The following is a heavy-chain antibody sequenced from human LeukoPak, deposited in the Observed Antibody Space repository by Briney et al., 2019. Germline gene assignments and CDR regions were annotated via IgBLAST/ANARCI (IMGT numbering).Heavy chain of an antibody. CDR1: GYTFTSYG. Sequence: ASVRVSCKASGYTFTSYGISWVRQAPGQGLERIGWISAYNGNTKYAQKLQGRVTMTTDTSTSTAYMELSSLRSEDTAVYYCGGVVVPAAMAPRPQHYYYYYYMDVWGKGTTVTISS. J-gene: IGHJ6*03. CDR3: GGVVVPAAMAPRPQHYYYYYYMDV. CDR2: ISAYNGNT. V-gene: IGHV1-18*01. D-gene: IGHD2-2*01.